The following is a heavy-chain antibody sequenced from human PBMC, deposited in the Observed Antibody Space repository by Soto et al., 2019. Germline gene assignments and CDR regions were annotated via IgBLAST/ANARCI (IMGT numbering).Heavy chain of an antibody. CDR3: ARYYYDSSGYDGMDV. Sequence: EVQLVESGGGLVKPGGSLRLSCAASGFTFSSYSMNWVRQAPGRGLEWVAYISDSGSNTLYADSVKGRFTVSRDTAKNSLYLQVSGLRDEDRAVYYCARYYYDSSGYDGMDVWGQGTTVTVSS. CDR1: GFTFSSYS. J-gene: IGHJ6*02. D-gene: IGHD3-22*01. V-gene: IGHV3-21*05. CDR2: ISDSGSNT.